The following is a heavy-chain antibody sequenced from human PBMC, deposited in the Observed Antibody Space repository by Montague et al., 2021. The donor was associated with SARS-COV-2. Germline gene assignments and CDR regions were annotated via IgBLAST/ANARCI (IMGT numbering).Heavy chain of an antibody. D-gene: IGHD1-26*01. CDR3: ARVKVGATIDY. J-gene: IGHJ4*02. V-gene: IGHV3-20*04. CDR1: GFPFTDYT. CDR2: INWNGGDT. Sequence: SLSLSCSASGFPFTDYTMNWVRQVPGKGLEWVSGINWNGGDTGYADSVKGRFTISRDNAKNSLYLQMNSLRDEDTAFYYCARVKVGATIDYWGQGTLVTVSS.